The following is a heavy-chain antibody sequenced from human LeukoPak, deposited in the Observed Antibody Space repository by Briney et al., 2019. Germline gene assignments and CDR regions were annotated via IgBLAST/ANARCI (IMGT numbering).Heavy chain of an antibody. V-gene: IGHV3-30*02. D-gene: IGHD3-10*01. CDR2: IRYDGSDK. J-gene: IGHJ4*02. CDR1: GFTFSSYG. Sequence: GGSLRLSCAASGFTFSSYGMHWVRRAPGKGLEWVAFIRYDGSDKYYADSVKGRFTISRDNSKNTLYLQMNSLRAEDTAVYYCAKDRASGSYYLSPDYWGQGTLVTVSS. CDR3: AKDRASGSYYLSPDY.